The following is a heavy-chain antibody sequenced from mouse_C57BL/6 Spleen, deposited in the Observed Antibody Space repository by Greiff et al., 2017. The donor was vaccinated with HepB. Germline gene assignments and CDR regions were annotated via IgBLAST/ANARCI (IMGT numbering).Heavy chain of an antibody. D-gene: IGHD1-1*01. CDR2: IWSGGST. V-gene: IGHV2-2*01. CDR3: ARHTRSSYWYFDV. J-gene: IGHJ1*03. CDR1: GFSLTSYG. Sequence: QVQLQQSGPGLVQPSQSLSITCTVSGFSLTSYGVHWVRQSPGKGLEWLGVIWSGGSTDYNAAFISRLSISKDNSKSQVFFKMNSLQADDTAIYYCARHTRSSYWYFDVWGTGTTVTVSS.